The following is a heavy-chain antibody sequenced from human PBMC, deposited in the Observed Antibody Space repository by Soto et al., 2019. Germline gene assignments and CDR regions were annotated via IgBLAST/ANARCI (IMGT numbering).Heavy chain of an antibody. CDR3: AAVIYYDSSGYYPTFDY. D-gene: IGHD3-22*01. Sequence: GGSLRLSCAASGFTFSSYAMSWVRQAPGKGLEWVSAISGSGGSTYYADSVKGRLTISRDNSKNTLYLQMNSLRAEDTAVYYCAAVIYYDSSGYYPTFDYWGQGTLVTVSS. CDR2: ISGSGGST. V-gene: IGHV3-23*01. J-gene: IGHJ4*02. CDR1: GFTFSSYA.